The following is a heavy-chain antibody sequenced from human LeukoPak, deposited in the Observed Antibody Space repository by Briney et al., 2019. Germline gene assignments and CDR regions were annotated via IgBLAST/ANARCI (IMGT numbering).Heavy chain of an antibody. V-gene: IGHV1-18*01. CDR2: ISGYNDNA. CDR1: GHTFISYG. CDR3: ASQYYDILTGYGRWFDP. D-gene: IGHD3-9*01. J-gene: IGHJ5*02. Sequence: GASVKVSCKASGHTFISYGVSWVRQAPGQGLEWVGWISGYNDNAKYAQKLQGRVTMTTDTSTSTVYMGLGSPRSDDTAVYYCASQYYDILTGYGRWFDPWGQGTLVVVSS.